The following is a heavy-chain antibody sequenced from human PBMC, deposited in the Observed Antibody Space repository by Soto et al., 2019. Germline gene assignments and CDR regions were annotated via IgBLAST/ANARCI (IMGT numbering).Heavy chain of an antibody. CDR3: ARHEGNGNVWPLDY. J-gene: IGHJ4*02. CDR1: GASISGFY. Sequence: SETLSLTCTVSGASISGFYWSWIRKSAGKGLEWIGRIYATGTTDYNPSLKSRVMMSVDTSKKQFSLRLTSVTAEDTAVYYCARHEGNGNVWPLDYWGQGIRVTVSS. V-gene: IGHV4-4*07. D-gene: IGHD2-8*01. CDR2: IYATGTT.